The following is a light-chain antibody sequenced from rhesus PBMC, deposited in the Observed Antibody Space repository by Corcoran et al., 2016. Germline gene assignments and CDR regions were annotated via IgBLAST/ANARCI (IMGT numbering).Light chain of an antibody. CDR2: AAS. CDR3: LQYNSDPLT. Sequence: DIQMTQSPSSLSASVGDRVTITCRASQGISTYLNWYQQKPGKALKRLFYAASSLESGVPSRFSAIGAGKDCTLTISSRQPEYFATYYCLQYNSDPLTFGGGTKVEIK. J-gene: IGKJ4*01. CDR1: QGISTY. V-gene: IGKV1-43*02.